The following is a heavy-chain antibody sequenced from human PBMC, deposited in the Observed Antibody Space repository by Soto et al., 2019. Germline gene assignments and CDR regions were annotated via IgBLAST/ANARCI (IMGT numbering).Heavy chain of an antibody. CDR3: AMGGRQWLVTSDFNY. CDR1: GFTFSDYA. J-gene: IGHJ4*02. Sequence: VQLVESGGGVVQPGRSLRLSCAASGFTFSDYAMHWVRQAPGKGLEWVAVVSHDGRNTHYADSVKGRFTISRDSSNNTVSLEMPSLRAEDTAVYYWAMGGRQWLVTSDFNYWGQGALVTVSS. V-gene: IGHV3-30*03. CDR2: VSHDGRNT. D-gene: IGHD6-19*01.